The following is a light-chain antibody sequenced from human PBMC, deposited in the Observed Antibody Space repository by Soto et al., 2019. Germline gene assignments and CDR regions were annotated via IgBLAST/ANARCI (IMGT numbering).Light chain of an antibody. J-gene: IGKJ1*01. Sequence: SLGERATINCKSSQSVLYSSNNKNYLAWXQQKLGQSPKLLIYWASTRESGVPDRFSGSGSGTDFTLTISSLQAEDVAVYYCQQYYSTPPTFGQGTKVEIK. CDR3: QQYYSTPPT. CDR2: WAS. CDR1: QSVLYSSNNKNY. V-gene: IGKV4-1*01.